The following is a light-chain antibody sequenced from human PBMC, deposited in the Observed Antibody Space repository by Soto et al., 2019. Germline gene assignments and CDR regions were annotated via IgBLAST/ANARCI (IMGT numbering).Light chain of an antibody. V-gene: IGLV2-14*01. J-gene: IGLJ1*01. CDR1: SSDVGGYNY. CDR3: SSYTSSSTGV. Sequence: QSGLTQPPFVSGSPSQSIPISCTGTSSDVGGYNYVSWYQQHPGKAPKLMIYDVSNRPSGVSNRFSGSKSGNTASLTISGLQAEDEADYYCSSYTSSSTGVFGTGTKVTVL. CDR2: DVS.